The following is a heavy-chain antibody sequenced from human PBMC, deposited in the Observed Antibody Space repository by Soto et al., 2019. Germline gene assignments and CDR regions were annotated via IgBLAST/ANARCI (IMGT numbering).Heavy chain of an antibody. CDR2: ISWNSGSI. CDR1: GFTFDDYA. J-gene: IGHJ3*02. V-gene: IGHV3-9*01. Sequence: PGGALRLSCAASGFTFDDYAMHWVRQAPGKGLEWVSGISWNSGSIGYADSVKGRFTISRDNAKNSLYLQMNSLRAEDTALYYCAKDIGYSSGWYDAFDIWGQGTMVSV. CDR3: AKDIGYSSGWYDAFDI. D-gene: IGHD6-13*01.